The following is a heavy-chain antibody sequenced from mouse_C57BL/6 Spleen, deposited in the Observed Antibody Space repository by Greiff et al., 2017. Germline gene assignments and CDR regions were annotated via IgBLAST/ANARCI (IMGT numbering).Heavy chain of an antibody. V-gene: IGHV1-82*01. J-gene: IGHJ4*01. CDR1: GYALSSSW. Sequence: QVQLQQSGPELVKPGASVKISCKASGYALSSSWMNWVKKRPVKGLEWIGRIYPGDGDTNYNGKFKGKATLTADKSSSTAYMQLSSLTSEDSAVYFCARRGVDYWGQGTSVTVSS. CDR3: ARRGVDY. CDR2: IYPGDGDT.